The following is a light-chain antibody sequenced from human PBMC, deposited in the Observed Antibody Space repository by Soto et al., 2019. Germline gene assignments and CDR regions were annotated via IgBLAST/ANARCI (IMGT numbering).Light chain of an antibody. CDR2: DVS. V-gene: IGLV2-14*01. CDR1: TSDVGDYNL. Sequence: SVLTQPASVSGSPGQSIAISCTGTTSDVGDYNLVSWYQQHPGKAPKLMIYDVSNRPSGISDRFSASKSGNTASLTISGLQAEDEADYYCSSYTSSNTLYVFGTGTKLTVL. J-gene: IGLJ1*01. CDR3: SSYTSSNTLYV.